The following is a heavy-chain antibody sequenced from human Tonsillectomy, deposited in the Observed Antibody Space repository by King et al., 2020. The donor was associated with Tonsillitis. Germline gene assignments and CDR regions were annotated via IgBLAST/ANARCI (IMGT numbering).Heavy chain of an antibody. CDR2: IRQDGSEN. CDR1: GFTFSSYW. CDR3: ATLWGSYRYLGY. D-gene: IGHD3-16*02. V-gene: IGHV3-7*01. Sequence: VQLVESGGSLVQPGGSLRLSCAASGFTFSSYWMSWVRQAPGKGLEWVANIRQDGSENYYVDSVKGRFTISRDNAKNSLYLQMNSLRAEDTAVYYCATLWGSYRYLGYWGQGTLVTVSS. J-gene: IGHJ4*02.